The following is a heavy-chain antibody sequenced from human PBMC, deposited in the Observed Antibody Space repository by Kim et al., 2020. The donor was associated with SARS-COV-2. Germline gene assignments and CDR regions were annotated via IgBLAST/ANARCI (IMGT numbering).Heavy chain of an antibody. V-gene: IGHV3-30*01. D-gene: IGHD6-19*01. J-gene: IGHJ4*02. CDR3: AGGLRGGAVAGTHDY. Sequence: KGRFSISRDNSKNTMYLQMNSLRAEDTAVYYCAGGLRGGAVAGTHDYWGQGTLVTVSS.